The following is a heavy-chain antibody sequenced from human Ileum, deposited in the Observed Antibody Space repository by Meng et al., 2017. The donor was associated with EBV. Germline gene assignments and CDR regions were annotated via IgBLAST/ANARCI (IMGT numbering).Heavy chain of an antibody. CDR3: AKNGEKYFEY. CDR1: GGSISVINW. CDR2: MSDSGIT. J-gene: IGHJ4*02. Sequence: QVLPQASGPGLVNPSGTLSLTCAVSGGSISVINWWSWVRQSPEKGLEWIGEMSDSGITHYNPSLKSRVTISADKSNNQFSLKLTSVTSADTAVYFCAKNGEKYFEYWGQGTLVTVPS. V-gene: IGHV4-4*02.